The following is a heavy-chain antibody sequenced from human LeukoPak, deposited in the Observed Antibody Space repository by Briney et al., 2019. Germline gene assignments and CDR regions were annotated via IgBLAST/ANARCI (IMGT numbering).Heavy chain of an antibody. CDR3: VGSSGWLFDY. D-gene: IGHD6-19*01. CDR2: IMEDGSRI. J-gene: IGHJ4*02. CDR1: GFTFINYW. Sequence: GGSLRLSCAGTGFTFINYWMNCVREAPGKGLEWVANIMEDGSRITYVDSVKGRFTISRDNAKNSVYLQMDNLRAEDTAVYYCVGSSGWLFDYWGQGILVAVSS. V-gene: IGHV3-7*01.